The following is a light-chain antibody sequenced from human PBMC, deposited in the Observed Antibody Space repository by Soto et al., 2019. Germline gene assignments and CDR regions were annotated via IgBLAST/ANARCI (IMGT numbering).Light chain of an antibody. Sequence: AIQMTQSPSSLSASVGDRVTITCRASQAIRNDLGWYQQKPGKAPKLLIYSASSLHSGVPSRFSGSGSGTDFTLTISSLQPEDFAVYFCLQDYIHPLTFGQGTKVEIK. CDR1: QAIRND. J-gene: IGKJ1*01. V-gene: IGKV1-6*01. CDR2: SAS. CDR3: LQDYIHPLT.